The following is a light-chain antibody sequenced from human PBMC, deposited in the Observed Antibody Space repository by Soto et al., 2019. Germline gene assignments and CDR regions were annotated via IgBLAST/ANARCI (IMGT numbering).Light chain of an antibody. J-gene: IGLJ1*01. Sequence: QSALTQPPSASGSPGQSVTISCTGTTNDVGGYTYVSWYQQHPGKAPKLMIYEVSKRPSGVPDRFSGSRSGNTASLIVSGLQAEDEADYYCSSYVGKDNSLVSGPGTKLTVL. CDR2: EVS. V-gene: IGLV2-8*01. CDR1: TNDVGGYTY. CDR3: SSYVGKDNSLV.